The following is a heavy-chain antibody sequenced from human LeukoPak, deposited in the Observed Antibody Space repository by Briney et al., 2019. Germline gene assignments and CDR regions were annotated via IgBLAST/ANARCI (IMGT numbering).Heavy chain of an antibody. J-gene: IGHJ4*02. CDR1: GFTFSTYW. V-gene: IGHV3-74*01. CDR3: VRGQGGTYPPYFDY. Sequence: GGSLRLSCAASGFTFSTYWMHWIRQAPGKGLVWVSRINSDGSSTTYADSVKGRFTISRDNAKNTLYLQMNSLRADETAVYYCVRGQGGTYPPYFDYWGQGTLVTVSS. D-gene: IGHD1-26*01. CDR2: INSDGSST.